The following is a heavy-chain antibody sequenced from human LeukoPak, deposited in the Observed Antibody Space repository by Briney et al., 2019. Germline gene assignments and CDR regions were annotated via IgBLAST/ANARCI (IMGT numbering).Heavy chain of an antibody. Sequence: SETLSLTCTVSGGSISSSSYYWGWIRQPPGKGLEWIGYIYYSGSTNYNPSLKSRVTISVDTSKNQFSLKLSSVTAADTAVYYCARTYYGSGSYYNGWFDPWGQGTLVTVSS. CDR2: IYYSGST. V-gene: IGHV4-61*05. CDR1: GGSISSSSYY. D-gene: IGHD3-10*01. J-gene: IGHJ5*02. CDR3: ARTYYGSGSYYNGWFDP.